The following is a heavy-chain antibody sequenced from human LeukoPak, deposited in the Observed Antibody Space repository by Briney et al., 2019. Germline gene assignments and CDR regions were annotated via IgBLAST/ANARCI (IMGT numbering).Heavy chain of an antibody. Sequence: GGSLRLSCAASGFAFSDYSMNCVRQAPGKGLEWVSYISSSDNTIHYADSVKGRFTISRDNAKNSLYLEMNSLRDEDTAVYYCARVHRGYSYGRLDYWGQGTLVTVSS. J-gene: IGHJ4*02. CDR2: ISSSDNTI. V-gene: IGHV3-48*02. CDR3: ARVHRGYSYGRLDY. D-gene: IGHD5-18*01. CDR1: GFAFSDYS.